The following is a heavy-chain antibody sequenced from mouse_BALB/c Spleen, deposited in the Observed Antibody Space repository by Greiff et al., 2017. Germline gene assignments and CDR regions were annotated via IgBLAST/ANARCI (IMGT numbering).Heavy chain of an antibody. J-gene: IGHJ3*01. D-gene: IGHD2-1*01. CDR1: GFNINDYY. CDR2: IEPENGDT. V-gene: IGHV14-4*02. Sequence: EVQLQQSGAELVRPGASVKLSCTASGFNINDYYMHWVQQRPEQGLEWIGWIEPENGDTEYAPKFQGKATMTADTSSNTAYLQLSSLTYEDTAVYYCNALSCGNCWFAYWGQGTLVTVSA. CDR3: NALSCGNCWFAY.